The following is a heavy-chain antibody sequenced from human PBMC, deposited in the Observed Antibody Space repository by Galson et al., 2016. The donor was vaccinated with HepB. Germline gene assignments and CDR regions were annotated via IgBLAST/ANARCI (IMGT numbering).Heavy chain of an antibody. CDR2: IYWDDDK. D-gene: IGHD1-26*01. CDR3: AHSGPATRPGSGSFFDV. Sequence: KPTQTFTLTCSLSGFTPNTRGVGVGWIRQPPGKALEWLGIIYWDDDKRYKPSLKDRLAITKDTSKSQVVLTLTNVDRVDTATYFCAHSGPATRPGSGSFFDVWGQGTLITVSS. J-gene: IGHJ4*02. CDR1: GFTPNTRGVG. V-gene: IGHV2-5*02.